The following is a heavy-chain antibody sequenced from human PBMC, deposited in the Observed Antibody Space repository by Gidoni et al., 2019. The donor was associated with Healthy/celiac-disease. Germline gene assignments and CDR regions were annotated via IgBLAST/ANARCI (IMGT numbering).Heavy chain of an antibody. Sequence: EVQLVVSGGGVVQHGGSLRLSCSASGLAVSSHYISWVRHAAGKGLEWVSVIYSGGSTYYSDTVKGRFTISRDNSKNTLYLQMNSLRAEDTAVYYCSREGGIAVADSWSYFDYWGQGTLVTVSS. CDR2: IYSGGST. CDR1: GLAVSSHY. CDR3: SREGGIAVADSWSYFDY. D-gene: IGHD6-19*01. V-gene: IGHV3-66*01. J-gene: IGHJ4*02.